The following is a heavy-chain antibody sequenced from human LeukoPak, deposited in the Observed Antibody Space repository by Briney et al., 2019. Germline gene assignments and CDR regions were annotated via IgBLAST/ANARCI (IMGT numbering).Heavy chain of an antibody. CDR1: GYTFTSYY. J-gene: IGHJ6*02. CDR3: ARAGDIVAVVAATPDYYYGMDV. D-gene: IGHD2-15*01. CDR2: INPSGGST. Sequence: ASVKVSCKASGYTFTSYYMHWVRQAPGQGLEWMGIINPSGGSTSYAQKFQGRVTMTRDTSTSTVYMELSSLRSEDTAVYYCARAGDIVAVVAATPDYYYGMDVWGQGTTVTVSS. V-gene: IGHV1-46*01.